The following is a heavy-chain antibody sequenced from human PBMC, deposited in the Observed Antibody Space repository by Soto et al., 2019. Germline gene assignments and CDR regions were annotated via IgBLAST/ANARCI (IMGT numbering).Heavy chain of an antibody. CDR1: GGTFSSYA. V-gene: IGHV1-69*06. D-gene: IGHD3-10*01. CDR2: IIPIFGTA. J-gene: IGHJ4*02. CDR3: AMVDGSGSYYRDY. Sequence: SVKVSCKASGGTFSSYAISWVRQAPGQGLEWMGGIIPIFGTANYAQKFQGRVTITADKSTSTAYMELSSLRSEDTAVHYCAMVDGSGSYYRDYWGQGTLVTVSS.